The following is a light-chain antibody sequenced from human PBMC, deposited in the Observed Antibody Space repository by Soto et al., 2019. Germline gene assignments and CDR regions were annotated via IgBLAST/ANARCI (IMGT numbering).Light chain of an antibody. V-gene: IGLV2-14*01. CDR1: RNDIGDYNY. CDR2: EVS. Sequence: QSALTQPASVSGSPGQSITISCTGTRNDIGDYNYVSWYQQHPGKGPKLMILEVSNRPSGVSNRFSGSKSGNTASLTISGLQAEDEADYYCSSYTSGSTYLVFGGGTKLTVL. CDR3: SSYTSGSTYLV. J-gene: IGLJ3*02.